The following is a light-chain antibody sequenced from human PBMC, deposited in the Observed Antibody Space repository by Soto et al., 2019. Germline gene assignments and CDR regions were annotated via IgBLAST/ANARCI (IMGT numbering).Light chain of an antibody. V-gene: IGLV2-14*01. J-gene: IGLJ1*01. CDR1: NSDVGYYNF. CDR3: SSYTGSSTYV. CDR2: DVT. Sequence: QSALTQPASVSGSPGQSITLSCTGTNSDVGYYNFVSWYQQHPGKAPKLIIYDVTNRPSGVSNRFSGSKSGNTASLTISGLLNEDEDYYYCSSYTGSSTYVFGTGTKVTVL.